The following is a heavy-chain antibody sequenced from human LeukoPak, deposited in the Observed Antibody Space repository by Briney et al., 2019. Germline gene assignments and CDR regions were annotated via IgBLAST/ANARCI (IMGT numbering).Heavy chain of an antibody. Sequence: SGTLSLTCDVSGASISRGSWWSWVRQPPGKGLEWIGEFSHGGITNFNPSLKSRVTISVDKSRNQFSLNLISVTAADTAVYFCARNGGHNQEHWGQGTLVTVSS. CDR1: GASISRGSW. V-gene: IGHV4-4*02. CDR2: FSHGGIT. J-gene: IGHJ4*02. D-gene: IGHD1-1*01. CDR3: ARNGGHNQEH.